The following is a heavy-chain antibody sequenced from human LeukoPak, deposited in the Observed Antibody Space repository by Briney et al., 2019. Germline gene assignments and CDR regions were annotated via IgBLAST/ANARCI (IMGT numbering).Heavy chain of an antibody. V-gene: IGHV3-15*01. CDR1: GFTFSNSW. J-gene: IGHJ3*02. Sequence: GGSLRLSCAASGFTFSNSWMSWVRQAPGKGPEWVGRIKRKTDGGTVDYAAPVKGRFTISRDDSQNTLYLQMNGLKTEDTAVYYCGLGDAFDIWGQGTMVTVSS. CDR3: GLGDAFDI. D-gene: IGHD3/OR15-3a*01. CDR2: IKRKTDGGTV.